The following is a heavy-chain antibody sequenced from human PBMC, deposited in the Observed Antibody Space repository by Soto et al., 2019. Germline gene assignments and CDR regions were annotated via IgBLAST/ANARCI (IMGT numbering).Heavy chain of an antibody. CDR1: GYTFTTYG. CDR3: AREGEIPYYYYGLDV. J-gene: IGHJ6*02. CDR2: ISGYNGHT. D-gene: IGHD3-16*01. Sequence: ASVKVSCKASGYTFTTYGISWVRQAPGQGLEWMGWISGYNGHTKYAQKFQGRVTMTTDTSTSTVYMDLRSLRSDDTAVYYCAREGEIPYYYYGLDVWGQRTTVTVSS. V-gene: IGHV1-18*01.